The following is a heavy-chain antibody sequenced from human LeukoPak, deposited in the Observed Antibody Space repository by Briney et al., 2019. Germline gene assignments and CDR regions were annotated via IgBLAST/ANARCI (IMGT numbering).Heavy chain of an antibody. V-gene: IGHV3-7*01. D-gene: IGHD3-10*01. Sequence: GGSLRLSCAASGFTFSSYWMSWVRQPPGKGLEWVANIKQDGSEKYYVDSVKGRFTISRDNAKNSLYLQMNSLRAEDTAVYYCARDHARQPLLWFGELLNAFDIWGQGTMVTVSS. CDR1: GFTFSSYW. J-gene: IGHJ3*02. CDR2: IKQDGSEK. CDR3: ARDHARQPLLWFGELLNAFDI.